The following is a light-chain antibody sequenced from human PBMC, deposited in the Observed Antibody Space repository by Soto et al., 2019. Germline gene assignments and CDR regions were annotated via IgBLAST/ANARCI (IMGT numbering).Light chain of an antibody. J-gene: IGKJ5*01. CDR2: DAS. V-gene: IGKV1-33*01. Sequence: DIQMTQSASSLSASVGGRVTITCQASQNINNYLNWYQQKPGRAPKLLIYDASNLEAGVPSRFRGSGSGTDFTFTISRLQPEDIATYYCQQYEYLPTFGQGTRLEIK. CDR3: QQYEYLPT. CDR1: QNINNY.